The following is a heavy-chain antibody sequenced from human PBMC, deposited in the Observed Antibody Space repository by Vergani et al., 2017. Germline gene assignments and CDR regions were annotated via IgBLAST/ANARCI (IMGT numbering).Heavy chain of an antibody. CDR2: INTGNGNT. V-gene: IGHV1-3*04. Sequence: QVQLVQSGAEVKKPGASVKVSCKASGYTFTSYAMHWVRQAPGQRLEWMGGINTGNGNTKYSQKFQGRVTITRDTSASTAYMELSSLRSEDTAVYYCARIAVAGNGYWGQGTLVTVSS. CDR1: GYTFTSYA. CDR3: ARIAVAGNGY. J-gene: IGHJ4*02. D-gene: IGHD6-19*01.